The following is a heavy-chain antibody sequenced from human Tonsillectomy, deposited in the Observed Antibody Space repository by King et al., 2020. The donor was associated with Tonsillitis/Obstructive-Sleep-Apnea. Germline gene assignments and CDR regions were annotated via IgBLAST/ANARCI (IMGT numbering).Heavy chain of an antibody. CDR1: GGSISSGGYY. J-gene: IGHJ4*02. CDR2: IDYSGST. Sequence: QVQLQESGPGLVKPSQTLSLTCTVSGGSISSGGYYWSWIRQHPGKGLEWIWYIDYSGSTYYNPSLKSRVTISLDTSKNQFSLRLTSVTAADTAVYYCATEVATASFDYWGQGTLVTVSP. D-gene: IGHD5-12*01. V-gene: IGHV4-31*03. CDR3: ATEVATASFDY.